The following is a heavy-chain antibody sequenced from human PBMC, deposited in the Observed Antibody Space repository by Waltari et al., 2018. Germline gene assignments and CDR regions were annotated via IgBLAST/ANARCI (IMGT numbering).Heavy chain of an antibody. D-gene: IGHD4-17*01. CDR3: ARLGFDYGDYGGENYYYGMDV. CDR1: GGSISSSSYY. CDR2: IYYSGST. V-gene: IGHV4-39*01. Sequence: QLQLQESGPGLVKPSETLSLTCTVSGGSISSSSYYWGWIRQPPGKGLEWIGSIYYSGSTYYNPSLKSRVTISVDTSKNQFSLKLSSVTAADTAVYYCARLGFDYGDYGGENYYYGMDVWGQGTLVTVSS. J-gene: IGHJ6*02.